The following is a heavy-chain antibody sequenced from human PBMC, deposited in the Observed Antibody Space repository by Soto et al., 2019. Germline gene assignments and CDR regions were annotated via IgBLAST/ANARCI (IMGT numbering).Heavy chain of an antibody. Sequence: ASVKVSCKASGYTFTSYGINLVRQAPGQGLEWLGWISAYDGYTNYAQILQGRVSMTTDTSTKTAYMELRSLRSDDTAMYYCARGGFYDSSGARNYYYYGMNVWGQGTTVTVSS. CDR3: ARGGFYDSSGARNYYYYGMNV. J-gene: IGHJ6*02. CDR2: ISAYDGYT. CDR1: GYTFTSYG. D-gene: IGHD3-22*01. V-gene: IGHV1-18*01.